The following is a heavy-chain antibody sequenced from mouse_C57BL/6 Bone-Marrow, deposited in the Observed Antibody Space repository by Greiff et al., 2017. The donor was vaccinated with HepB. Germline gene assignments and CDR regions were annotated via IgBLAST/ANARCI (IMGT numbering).Heavy chain of an antibody. V-gene: IGHV1-7*01. CDR1: GYTFTSYW. CDR3: ARRGSQQLRLPYYFDY. J-gene: IGHJ2*01. CDR2: INPSSGYT. D-gene: IGHD3-2*02. Sequence: QVQLKQSGAELAKPGASVKLSCKASGYTFTSYWMHWVKQRPGQGLEWIGYINPSSGYTKYNQKFKDKATLTADKSSSTAYMQLSSLTYEDSAVYYCARRGSQQLRLPYYFDYWGQGTTLTVSS.